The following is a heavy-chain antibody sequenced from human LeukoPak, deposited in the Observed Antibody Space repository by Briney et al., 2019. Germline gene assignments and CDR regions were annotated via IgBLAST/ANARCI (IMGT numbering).Heavy chain of an antibody. Sequence: SETLSLTCTVSGDSISSGAYYWSWIRQQPGKGLEWIGNIYYSRSTKYNPSLKSRVTISVDRSKNQLSLKLSSVTAADTAVYYCARAGLYYDSSGYQENAFDIWGQGTMVTVSS. J-gene: IGHJ3*02. V-gene: IGHV4-30-4*08. CDR2: IYYSRST. CDR3: ARAGLYYDSSGYQENAFDI. CDR1: GDSISSGAYY. D-gene: IGHD3-22*01.